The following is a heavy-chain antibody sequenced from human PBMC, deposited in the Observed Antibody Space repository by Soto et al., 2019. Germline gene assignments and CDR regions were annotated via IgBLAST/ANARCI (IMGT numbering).Heavy chain of an antibody. J-gene: IGHJ4*02. CDR2: ISGSGGST. D-gene: IGHD3-22*01. CDR1: GFTFSSYA. CDR3: AKDSSGYTGDQFSDY. Sequence: EVQLLESGGGLVQPGGSLRLSCAASGFTFSSYAMSWVRQAPGKGLEWVSAISGSGGSTYYADSVKGRFTISRDNSKYTLYLRMNGRRAEDTAVYYCAKDSSGYTGDQFSDYWGQGTLVTVSS. V-gene: IGHV3-23*01.